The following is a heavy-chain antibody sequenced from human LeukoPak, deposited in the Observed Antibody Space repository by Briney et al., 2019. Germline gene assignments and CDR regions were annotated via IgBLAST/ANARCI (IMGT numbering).Heavy chain of an antibody. CDR1: GFTFSSYG. Sequence: PGGSLRLSCAASGFTFSSYGMHWVRQAPGKGLEWVALIWYDGSNKYYADSVKGRFTISRDNSKNTLYLQMNSLRAEDTAVYYCARDLGDLFTMVRGSFDYWGQGTLVTVSS. V-gene: IGHV3-33*08. D-gene: IGHD3-10*01. CDR2: IWYDGSNK. J-gene: IGHJ4*02. CDR3: ARDLGDLFTMVRGSFDY.